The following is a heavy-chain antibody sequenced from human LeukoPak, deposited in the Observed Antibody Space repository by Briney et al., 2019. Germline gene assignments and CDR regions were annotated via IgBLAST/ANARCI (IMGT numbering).Heavy chain of an antibody. V-gene: IGHV4-39*01. Sequence: SETLSLTCTVSGGSISSSYYYWGWIRQPPGKGLEWIGSIYYSGSTYYNPSLKSRVTISVDTSKNQFSLKLRSVTAADTAVYYCARHVTLRFLEWLLSANWFDPWGQGTLVTVSS. CDR1: GGSISSSYYY. CDR3: ARHVTLRFLEWLLSANWFDP. J-gene: IGHJ5*02. CDR2: IYYSGST. D-gene: IGHD3-3*01.